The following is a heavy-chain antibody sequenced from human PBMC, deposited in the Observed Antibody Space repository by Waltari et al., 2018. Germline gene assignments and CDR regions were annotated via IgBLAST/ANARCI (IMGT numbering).Heavy chain of an antibody. J-gene: IGHJ4*02. CDR3: ARQNIHSYGYGYFDF. Sequence: EVQLEQSGAEVKKPGESLKISCNGSGYSFAKYWIGWVRQMPGKGLEWMSVIYPGDSNTKYSLSFQGQVTISADTSISTAYLQWSSLKASDTAIYFCARQNIHSYGYGYFDFWGQGTLVTVSS. CDR2: IYPGDSNT. D-gene: IGHD5-18*01. CDR1: GYSFAKYW. V-gene: IGHV5-51*01.